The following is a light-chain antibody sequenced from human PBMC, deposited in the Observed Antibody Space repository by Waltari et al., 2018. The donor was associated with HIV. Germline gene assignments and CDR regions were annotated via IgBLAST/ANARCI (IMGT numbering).Light chain of an antibody. CDR2: KDN. V-gene: IGLV1-47*01. CDR1: SSHIERNY. J-gene: IGLJ3*02. Sequence: QSELTQSPSASGTPGQRITISCSASSSHIERNYVYWYKQFPGATPKVLSYKDNERPSGVPDRISGSKSGTSASLLISGLRSDDEADYYCAVWDESLDGWLFGGGTKLTVL. CDR3: AVWDESLDGWL.